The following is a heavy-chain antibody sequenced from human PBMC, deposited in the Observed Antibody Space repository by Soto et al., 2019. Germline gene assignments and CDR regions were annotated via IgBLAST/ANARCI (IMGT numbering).Heavy chain of an antibody. V-gene: IGHV1-69*06. CDR3: ARGRSSSDYYHYGMDV. CDR1: GGTFSSYA. D-gene: IGHD6-6*01. CDR2: IIPIFGTA. J-gene: IGHJ6*02. Sequence: SVKVSCKASGGTFSSYAISWVRQAPGQGLEWMGGIIPIFGTANYAQKFQGRVTITADKSTSTAYMELSSLRSEDTAVYYCARGRSSSDYYHYGMDVWGQGTTVTVSS.